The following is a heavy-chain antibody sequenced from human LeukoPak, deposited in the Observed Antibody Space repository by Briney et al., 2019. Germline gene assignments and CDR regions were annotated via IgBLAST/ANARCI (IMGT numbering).Heavy chain of an antibody. Sequence: GGSLTLSCAASGFTFDDYGMSWVRQAPGKGLEWVSGINWNGGRTGYADSVKGRFTISGDNAKNSLYLQMNSLRAEDTALYYCARDFPVWFGELLSAFYFDYWGQGTLVTVSS. CDR1: GFTFDDYG. CDR3: ARDFPVWFGELLSAFYFDY. V-gene: IGHV3-20*04. CDR2: INWNGGRT. D-gene: IGHD3-10*01. J-gene: IGHJ4*02.